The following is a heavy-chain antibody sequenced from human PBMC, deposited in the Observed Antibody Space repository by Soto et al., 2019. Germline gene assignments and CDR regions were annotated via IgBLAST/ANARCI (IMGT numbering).Heavy chain of an antibody. J-gene: IGHJ4*02. D-gene: IGHD6-19*01. CDR1: GGSVSSGSYY. Sequence: SETLSLTCTVSGGSVSSGSYYWSWIRQPPGKGLEWIGYIYYSGSTNYNPSLKSRVTISVDTSKNQFSLKLSSVTAADTAVYYCAREGIAVAGTVDYWGQGTLVTVSA. CDR3: AREGIAVAGTVDY. V-gene: IGHV4-61*01. CDR2: IYYSGST.